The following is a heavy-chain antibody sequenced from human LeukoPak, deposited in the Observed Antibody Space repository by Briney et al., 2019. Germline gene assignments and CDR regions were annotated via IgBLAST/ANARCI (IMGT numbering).Heavy chain of an antibody. V-gene: IGHV1-2*02. Sequence: ASVKVSCKASGYTFTGYYMHWVRQASGQGLEWMGWINPNSGGTNYAQKFQGRVTMTRDTSISTAYMELSRLRSDDTAVYYCARDLVGYCSSTSCSPRPQNWFDPWGQGTLVTVSS. CDR3: ARDLVGYCSSTSCSPRPQNWFDP. D-gene: IGHD2-2*01. CDR2: INPNSGGT. J-gene: IGHJ5*02. CDR1: GYTFTGYY.